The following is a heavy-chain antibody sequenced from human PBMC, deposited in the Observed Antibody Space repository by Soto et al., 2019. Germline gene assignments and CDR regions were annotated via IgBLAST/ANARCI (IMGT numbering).Heavy chain of an antibody. CDR2: ISAYNGNT. Sequence: ASVKVSCKASGYTFTSYGISWVRQAPGQGLEWMGWISAYNGNTNYAQKLQGRVTMTTDTSTSTAYMELRSLRSDDTAVYYCARVGGPTYYDILTGPNLFDYWGQGTLVTVSS. CDR3: ARVGGPTYYDILTGPNLFDY. J-gene: IGHJ4*02. CDR1: GYTFTSYG. V-gene: IGHV1-18*01. D-gene: IGHD3-9*01.